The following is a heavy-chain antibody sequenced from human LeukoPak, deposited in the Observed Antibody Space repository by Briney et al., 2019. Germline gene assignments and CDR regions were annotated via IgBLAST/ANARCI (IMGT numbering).Heavy chain of an antibody. Sequence: PRASVKVSCKASGGTFSSYAISWVRQAPGQGLEWMGGIIPIFGTANYAQKFQGRVTITADESTSTAYMELSSLRSEDTAVYYCARREGGYHPFDYWGQGTLVTVSS. J-gene: IGHJ4*02. CDR2: IIPIFGTA. CDR1: GGTFSSYA. V-gene: IGHV1-69*13. D-gene: IGHD5-18*01. CDR3: ARREGGYHPFDY.